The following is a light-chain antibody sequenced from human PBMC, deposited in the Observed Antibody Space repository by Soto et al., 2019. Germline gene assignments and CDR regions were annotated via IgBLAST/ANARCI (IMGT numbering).Light chain of an antibody. CDR1: PDIRKN. J-gene: IGKJ3*01. CDR3: LHYDTIPPFT. V-gene: IGKV1-33*01. CDR2: GES. Sequence: DIQMTKSPSPLASSVGDRDTITCQATPDIRKNLNWYQQKPGRPPKLLIYGESNLETVVTPRFSRSGYVTEFSVTISSLQPDDSATDYCLHYDTIPPFTVGAGTKVAI.